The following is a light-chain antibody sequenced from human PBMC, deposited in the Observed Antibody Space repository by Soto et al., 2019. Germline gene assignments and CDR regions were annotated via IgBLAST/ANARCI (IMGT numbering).Light chain of an antibody. Sequence: ALTQPRSLSGSPVQSVAISCTGTSRDVDAYDFVSWYQHHPGKAPKLIISEVSKRPSGVSHRFSGSKSGNTASLTISGLQAEDEADYFCCSFAGSFYVFGTGTKVTVL. CDR2: EVS. CDR1: SRDVDAYDF. V-gene: IGLV2-11*01. J-gene: IGLJ1*01. CDR3: CSFAGSFYV.